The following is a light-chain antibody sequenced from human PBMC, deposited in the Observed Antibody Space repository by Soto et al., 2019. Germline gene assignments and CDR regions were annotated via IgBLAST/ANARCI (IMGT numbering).Light chain of an antibody. CDR3: QQFGSLPYT. J-gene: IGKJ2*01. CDR2: GAS. CDR1: QNVNNHY. Sequence: ENVLTQSPGTLSLSPGERATLSCSASQNVNNHYLAWYQHKPGQAPRLLIYGASRRAAAFPDRFSGSGSGKDFALSISRLEPEDFAVYHCQQFGSLPYTFGQGTKLEI. V-gene: IGKV3-20*01.